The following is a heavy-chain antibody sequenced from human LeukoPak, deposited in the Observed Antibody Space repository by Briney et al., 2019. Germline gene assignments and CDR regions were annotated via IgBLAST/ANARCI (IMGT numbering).Heavy chain of an antibody. V-gene: IGHV3-49*03. Sequence: PGGSLRLSCTASGFTFGDYAMSWFRQAPGKGLEWIGFIRSKAYGGTTEYAASVKGRFTISRDDSKSIAYLQVNSLKTEDTAVYYCTSDFSSIWYGTTDYWGQGTLVTVSS. CDR2: IRSKAYGGTT. CDR1: GFTFGDYA. CDR3: TSDFSSIWYGTTDY. J-gene: IGHJ4*02. D-gene: IGHD6-13*01.